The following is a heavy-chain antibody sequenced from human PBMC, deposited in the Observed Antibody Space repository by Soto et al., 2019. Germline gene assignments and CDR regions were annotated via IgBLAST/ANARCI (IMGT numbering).Heavy chain of an antibody. D-gene: IGHD3-22*01. CDR2: ISYDGSNK. V-gene: IGHV3-30*03. J-gene: IGHJ6*02. CDR1: GFMFRSYG. CDR3: ARDRGAIFVVSYGMEF. Sequence: QVRLVESGGGVVQPGTSLKVSCAASGFMFRSYGMHWVRQAPGKGLEWVAVISYDGSNKYYGDSVKGRLTIYRDNTKNTVSLQMNRMSAEATSLYYCARDRGAIFVVSYGMEFWGQGTTVTVSS.